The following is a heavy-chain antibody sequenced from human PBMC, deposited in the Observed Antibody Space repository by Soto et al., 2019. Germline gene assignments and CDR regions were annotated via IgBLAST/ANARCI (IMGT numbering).Heavy chain of an antibody. D-gene: IGHD6-13*01. CDR1: GFSLSNARMG. CDR3: ARFIAAAGTLRPHYGMDV. V-gene: IGHV2-26*01. J-gene: IGHJ6*02. CDR2: IFSNDEK. Sequence: QVTLKESGPVLVKPTETLTLTCTVSGFSLSNARMGVSWIRQPPGKALEWLAHIFSNDEKSYSTSLKSRLTISKDTSKSQVVLTMTNMDPVDTATYYCARFIAAAGTLRPHYGMDVWGQGTPVTVSS.